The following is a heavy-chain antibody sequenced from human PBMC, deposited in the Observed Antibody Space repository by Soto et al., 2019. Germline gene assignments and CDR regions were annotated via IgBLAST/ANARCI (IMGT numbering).Heavy chain of an antibody. D-gene: IGHD5-18*01. CDR2: ISYDGTGK. J-gene: IGHJ6*02. CDR3: GKYRYSQLWLEDYVMDG. Sequence: QVQLVESGGGLVQPGRSLRLSCAASGFTFSSYGIHWVRQAPGKGREWVALISYDGTGKYYADSVKGRFTISRDNYKNKLSLQMSGLEPEYTDAYYCGKYRYSQLWLEDYVMDGWGQGPPVTV. V-gene: IGHV3-30*18. CDR1: GFTFSSYG.